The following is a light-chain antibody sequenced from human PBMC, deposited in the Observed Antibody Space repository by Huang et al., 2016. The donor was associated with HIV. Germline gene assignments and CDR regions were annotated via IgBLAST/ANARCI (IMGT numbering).Light chain of an antibody. J-gene: IGKJ2*01. CDR1: QSISSC. CDR2: KAS. CDR3: QHYNSYSPVYT. Sequence: DIQMTQSPSTLSASVGDRVTITCRASQSISSCLDWYQQKPGKAPNLLIYKASSLESGVPERFSGSGSGTEFTLTISSLQPDDFATYYCQHYNSYSPVYTFGQGTKLEIK. V-gene: IGKV1-5*03.